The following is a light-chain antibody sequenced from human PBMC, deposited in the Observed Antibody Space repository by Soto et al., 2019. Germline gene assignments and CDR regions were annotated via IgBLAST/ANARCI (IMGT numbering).Light chain of an antibody. CDR1: SSNIGAGFD. V-gene: IGLV1-40*01. J-gene: IGLJ1*01. CDR2: GNV. Sequence: QSVLTQPPSVSGAPGQRVTISCTGSSSNIGAGFDVHWYQQLPGTAPKLLIYGNVDRPSGVPDRFSGSKSGTSASLAITGLQAEHEADYYCQSYDSSLSGYVFGTGTQLTVL. CDR3: QSYDSSLSGYV.